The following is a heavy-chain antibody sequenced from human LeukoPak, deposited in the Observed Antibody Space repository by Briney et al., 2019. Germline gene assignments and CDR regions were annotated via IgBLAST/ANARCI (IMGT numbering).Heavy chain of an antibody. D-gene: IGHD2-15*01. J-gene: IGHJ6*03. CDR1: GFSFTDST. CDR3: TRQRGGGNLVVGLGNYYYFMDV. V-gene: IGHV3-73*01. Sequence: GGSLRLSCAASGFSFTDSTIHWVRQASGKGLEWVGRIRSKGNNYATAYGASVKGRFSISRDDSKNTAYLQMNRLKTEDTAKYYCTRQRGGGNLVVGLGNYYYFMDVWGKGTTVTVSS. CDR2: IRSKGNNYAT.